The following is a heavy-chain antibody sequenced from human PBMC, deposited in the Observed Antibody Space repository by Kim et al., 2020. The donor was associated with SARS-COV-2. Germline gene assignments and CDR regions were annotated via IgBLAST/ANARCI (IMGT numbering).Heavy chain of an antibody. CDR3: ARDRTYYDILTGYLADYYFDY. V-gene: IGHV3-11*06. Sequence: FTISRDNAKNSLYLQMNSLRAEDTAVYYCARDRTYYDILTGYLADYYFDYWGQGTLVTVSS. D-gene: IGHD3-9*01. J-gene: IGHJ4*02.